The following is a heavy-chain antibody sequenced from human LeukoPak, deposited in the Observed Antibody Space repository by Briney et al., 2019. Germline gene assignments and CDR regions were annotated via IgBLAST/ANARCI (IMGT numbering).Heavy chain of an antibody. Sequence: GGSLRLSCAASGFTFSTYWMHWVRQAPGKGLVWVSRINGDGSSTIYADSVKGRFTISRDTAKNTLYLQMNSLRAEDTAMYYCTRSSSFDYWGQGTLVTVSA. V-gene: IGHV3-74*01. D-gene: IGHD6-13*01. CDR3: TRSSSFDY. CDR2: INGDGSST. J-gene: IGHJ4*02. CDR1: GFTFSTYW.